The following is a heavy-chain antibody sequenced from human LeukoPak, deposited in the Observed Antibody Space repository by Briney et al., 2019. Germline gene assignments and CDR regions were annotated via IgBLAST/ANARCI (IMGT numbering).Heavy chain of an antibody. D-gene: IGHD3-10*01. CDR3: ARGRYYGSGSYLKYGMDV. CDR1: GYSFTSYW. CDR2: IYPGDSDT. V-gene: IGHV5-51*01. J-gene: IGHJ6*04. Sequence: GESLKISCKGSGYSFTSYWIGWVRQMPGKGLEWMGIIYPGDSDTRYSPSFQGQITISADKSINTAYLQWSNLKASDTAMYYCARGRYYGSGSYLKYGMDVWGKGTTVTVSS.